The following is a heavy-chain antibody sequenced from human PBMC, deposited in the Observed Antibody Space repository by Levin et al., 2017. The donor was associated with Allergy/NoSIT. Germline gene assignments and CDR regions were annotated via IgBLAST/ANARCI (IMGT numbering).Heavy chain of an antibody. CDR2: IYHSGSP. J-gene: IGHJ4*02. CDR1: GYSLSSGYY. CDR3: ARCTCPGSGSYPYYFDY. Sequence: SQTLSLTCAVSGYSLSSGYYWGWIRQPPGKGLEWIGSIYHSGSPYYNPSLKSRVTISLDTSKNQFSLKLSSVTAADTAVYYCARCTCPGSGSYPYYFDYWGQGTLVTVSS. D-gene: IGHD1-26*01. V-gene: IGHV4-38-2*01.